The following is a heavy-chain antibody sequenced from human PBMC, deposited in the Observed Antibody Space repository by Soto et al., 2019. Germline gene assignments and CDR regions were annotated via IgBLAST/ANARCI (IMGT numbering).Heavy chain of an antibody. CDR1: GFTFSSYA. CDR2: ISYDGSNK. Sequence: QVQLVESGGGVVQPGRSLRLSCAASGFTFSSYAMHWVRQAPGKGLEWVAVISYDGSNKYYADSVKGRFTISRDNSKNTLYLQMNSLRAEDTAVYYCARDYGRRGYRYGWGYYYYGMDVWGPGTTVTVSS. V-gene: IGHV3-30-3*01. D-gene: IGHD5-18*01. CDR3: ARDYGRRGYRYGWGYYYYGMDV. J-gene: IGHJ6*02.